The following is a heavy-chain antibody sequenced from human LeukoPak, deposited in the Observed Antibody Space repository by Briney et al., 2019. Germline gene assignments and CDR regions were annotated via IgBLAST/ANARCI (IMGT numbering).Heavy chain of an antibody. Sequence: GGSLRLSCTASGVTSSDYWTHWVRQGPGKGLVWVSRIHADGGGASYADFVKGRFTIARDNSKNTLYLQMNSLRAEDTAVYYCARVGSSGWYVDYWGQGTLVTVSS. CDR3: ARVGSSGWYVDY. CDR2: IHADGGGA. CDR1: GVTSSDYW. D-gene: IGHD6-19*01. J-gene: IGHJ4*02. V-gene: IGHV3-74*01.